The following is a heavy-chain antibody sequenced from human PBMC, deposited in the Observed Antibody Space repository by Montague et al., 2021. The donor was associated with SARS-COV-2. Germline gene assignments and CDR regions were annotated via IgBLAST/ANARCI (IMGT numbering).Heavy chain of an antibody. CDR3: ARALIMITFGGVIAHWFDP. CDR2: IYYSRST. Sequence: SETLSLTCTVSGGSISSSSYYWGWIRQPPGKGLEWIGSIYYSRSTYYNPSLKSRVTISVDTSKNQFSLKLSSVTAADTAVYYCARALIMITFGGVIAHWFDPWGQGTLVTVSS. CDR1: GGSISSSSYY. J-gene: IGHJ5*02. V-gene: IGHV4-39*07. D-gene: IGHD3-16*02.